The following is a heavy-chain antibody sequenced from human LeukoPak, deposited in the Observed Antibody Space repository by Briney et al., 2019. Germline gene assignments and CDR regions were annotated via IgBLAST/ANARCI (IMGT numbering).Heavy chain of an antibody. CDR2: IWYDGSKT. CDR3: ARDDCSTTPCYAY. J-gene: IGHJ4*02. D-gene: IGHD2-2*01. V-gene: IGHV3-33*08. Sequence: GGSLRLSCAASGFSFNRYSMNWVRQAPGKGLEWVAAIWYDGSKTSYTDSVKGRFTVSRDISKNTVYLQMNGLKAEDTAVYYCARDDCSTTPCYAYWGQGTLVTASS. CDR1: GFSFNRYS.